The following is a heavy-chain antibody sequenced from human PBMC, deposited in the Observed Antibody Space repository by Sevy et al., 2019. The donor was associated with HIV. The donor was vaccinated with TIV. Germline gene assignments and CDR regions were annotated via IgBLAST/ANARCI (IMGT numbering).Heavy chain of an antibody. Sequence: ASVKISCKASGFTFTSSAMQWVRQARGQRLEWIGWIVVGSGNTNYAQKFQERVTITRDMSTSTAYMELSSLRSEDTAVYYCAAGYYRSYGIPDYWGQGTLVTVSS. CDR1: GFTFTSSA. CDR3: AAGYYRSYGIPDY. CDR2: IVVGSGNT. V-gene: IGHV1-58*02. D-gene: IGHD3-10*01. J-gene: IGHJ4*02.